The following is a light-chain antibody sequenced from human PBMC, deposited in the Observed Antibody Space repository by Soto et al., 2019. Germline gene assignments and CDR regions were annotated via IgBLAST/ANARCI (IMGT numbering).Light chain of an antibody. CDR3: QQYYGTLYT. CDR1: QSVLYSSNNKNY. V-gene: IGKV4-1*01. J-gene: IGKJ2*01. CDR2: WAS. Sequence: DIVMTQSPDSLAVSLGERATINCKFSQSVLYSSNNKNYLAWYQQKPGQPPKLLIYWASTRESGVPDRFSGSGSGTDFTLTISSLQAEDVAVYYCQQYYGTLYTFGQGTKLEIK.